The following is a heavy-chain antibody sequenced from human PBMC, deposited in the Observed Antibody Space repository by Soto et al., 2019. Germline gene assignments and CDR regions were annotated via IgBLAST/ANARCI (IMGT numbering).Heavy chain of an antibody. J-gene: IGHJ6*03. CDR3: AGESTGTTRYYYYMYV. Sequence: GASVKVSCKASGGTFSSYTISWVRQAPGQGLEWMGRIIPILGIANYAQKFQGRVTITADKSTSTAYMELSSLRSEDTAVYYCAGESTGTTRYYYYMYVWGKGTTVTVSS. V-gene: IGHV1-69*02. CDR1: GGTFSSYT. CDR2: IIPILGIA. D-gene: IGHD1-1*01.